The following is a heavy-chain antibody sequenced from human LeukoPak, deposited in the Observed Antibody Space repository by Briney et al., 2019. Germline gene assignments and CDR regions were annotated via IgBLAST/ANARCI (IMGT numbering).Heavy chain of an antibody. CDR1: GGSISSSSYY. J-gene: IGHJ3*02. CDR2: IYYSGST. V-gene: IGHV4-39*01. D-gene: IGHD3-22*01. Sequence: ETLSLTCTVSGGSISSSSYYWGWIRQPPGKGLEWIGSIYYSGSTYYNPSLKSRVTISVDTSKNQFSLKLSSVTAADTAVYYCAPSTPTTYDSSGYYFDAFDIWGQGTMVTVSS. CDR3: APSTPTTYDSSGYYFDAFDI.